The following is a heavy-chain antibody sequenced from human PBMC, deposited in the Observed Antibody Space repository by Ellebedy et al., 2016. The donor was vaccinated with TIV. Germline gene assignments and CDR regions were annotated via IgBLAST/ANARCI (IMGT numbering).Heavy chain of an antibody. D-gene: IGHD5/OR15-5a*01. CDR3: TRGFYEKFDP. CDR1: GYTFTPYG. Sequence: ASVKVSCKASGYTFTPYGISXVRQAPGQGLVWMGWISGYNGDTNYAQKFQGRVTMTTDTSTSTVYMELRSLSFDDTAVYYCTRGFYEKFDPWGQGTLVTVS. J-gene: IGHJ5*02. CDR2: ISGYNGDT. V-gene: IGHV1-18*04.